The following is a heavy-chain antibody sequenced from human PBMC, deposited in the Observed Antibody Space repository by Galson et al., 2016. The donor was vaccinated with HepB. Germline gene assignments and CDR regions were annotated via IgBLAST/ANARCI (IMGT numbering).Heavy chain of an antibody. Sequence: SVKVSCKASGYTFINYDINWVRQASGQGLDWLGWMNPNSGDTGYAPKFQGRVTMTRSTSTNTAYLELRSLTFEDTAIYFCARGKERQLHDGCHLWGQGTMVIVSS. D-gene: IGHD1-7*01. J-gene: IGHJ3*01. CDR3: ARGKERQLHDGCHL. CDR2: MNPNSGDT. CDR1: GYTFINYD. V-gene: IGHV1-8*01.